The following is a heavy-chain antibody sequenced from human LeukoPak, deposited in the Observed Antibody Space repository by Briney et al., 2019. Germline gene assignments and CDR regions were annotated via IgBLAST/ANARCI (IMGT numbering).Heavy chain of an antibody. J-gene: IGHJ3*02. CDR1: GGSFSGYY. CDR2: INHSGSS. CDR3: ATYSTGFDI. D-gene: IGHD6-19*01. V-gene: IGHV4-34*01. Sequence: SETLSLTCAVYGGSFSGYYWSWIRQPPGKGLEWIGEINHSGSSNYNPSLKSRVTISVDTSKNQFSLKLSSVTAADTAVYYCATYSTGFDIWGQGTVVTVSS.